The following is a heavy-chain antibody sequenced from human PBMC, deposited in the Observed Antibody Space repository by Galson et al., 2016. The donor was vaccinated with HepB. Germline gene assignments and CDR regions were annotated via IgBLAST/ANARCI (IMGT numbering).Heavy chain of an antibody. CDR3: ARGGGYSSGWYSF. Sequence: SLRLSCAASGFSFSRRAMNWVRQAPGKGLEWVSSISGSGDITYYADSVKGRFTISRDNAKNSLYLQMNSLRAEDTAVYYCARGGGYSSGWYSFWGQGTLVTVSS. J-gene: IGHJ4*02. CDR2: ISGSGDIT. D-gene: IGHD6-13*01. V-gene: IGHV3-21*01. CDR1: GFSFSRRA.